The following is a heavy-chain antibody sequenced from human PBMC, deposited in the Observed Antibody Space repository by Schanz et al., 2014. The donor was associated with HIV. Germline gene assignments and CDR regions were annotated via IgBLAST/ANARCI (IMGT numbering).Heavy chain of an antibody. V-gene: IGHV3-33*01. CDR1: GYSFSTYG. CDR3: ARGFQGFDY. J-gene: IGHJ4*02. D-gene: IGHD3-10*01. Sequence: QVHLVESGGGVVQPGRSLRLSCAASGYSFSTYGMYWVRQAPGKGLEWVADIWHDGSNKNYTDSVKGRFTISRDNSKNTLYLQMNSLRAEDTSVYYCARGFQGFDYWGQGTLVTVSS. CDR2: IWHDGSNK.